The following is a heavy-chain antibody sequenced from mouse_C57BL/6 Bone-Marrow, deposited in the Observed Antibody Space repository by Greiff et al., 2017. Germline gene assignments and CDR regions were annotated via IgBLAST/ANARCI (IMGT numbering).Heavy chain of an antibody. J-gene: IGHJ2*01. Sequence: EVQLQQSGPELVKPGASVKISCKASGYSFTGYNMNWVKQSNGKSLEWIGVINPNYGTTSYNQKFKGKATLTVDQSSSTAYMQLNSLTSEDSAVYYCARAIYYGSSCYFDYWGQGTTLTVSS. CDR2: INPNYGTT. V-gene: IGHV1-39*01. D-gene: IGHD1-1*01. CDR1: GYSFTGYN. CDR3: ARAIYYGSSCYFDY.